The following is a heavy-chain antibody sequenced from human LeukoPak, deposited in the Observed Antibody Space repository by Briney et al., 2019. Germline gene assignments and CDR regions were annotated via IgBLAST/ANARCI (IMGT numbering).Heavy chain of an antibody. CDR2: IYYSGNT. Sequence: SETLSLTCTVSGGSISSSSYYWGWIRQPPGKGLEWIGSIYYSGNTYYSPSLMSRVTISVDTSKNQFSLNLSSVTAEDTAVYYCARVSSQLTYYYDSSGPRDWFDPWGQGTLVTVSS. J-gene: IGHJ5*02. V-gene: IGHV4-39*07. CDR1: GGSISSSSYY. CDR3: ARVSSQLTYYYDSSGPRDWFDP. D-gene: IGHD3-22*01.